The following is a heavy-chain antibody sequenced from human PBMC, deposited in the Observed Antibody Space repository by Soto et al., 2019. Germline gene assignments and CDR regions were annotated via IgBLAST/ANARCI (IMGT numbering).Heavy chain of an antibody. CDR3: ARGLSVTLFDN. D-gene: IGHD4-17*01. CDR1: GGSISTGGYY. Sequence: QVQLQESGPGLVKPSQTLSLTCTVSGGSISTGGYYWTWIRQHPGKGLEGIGYIYYSGSTYYNPSLKSRVTISVDTSKNQFSLKLSSGTAADTAVYYCARGLSVTLFDNWGQGTLVTVSS. J-gene: IGHJ4*02. CDR2: IYYSGST. V-gene: IGHV4-31*03.